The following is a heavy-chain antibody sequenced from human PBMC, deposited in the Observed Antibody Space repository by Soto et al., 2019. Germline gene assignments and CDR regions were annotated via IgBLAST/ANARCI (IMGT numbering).Heavy chain of an antibody. CDR3: ARVYDFWSGYYRIPYGMDV. V-gene: IGHV4-34*01. D-gene: IGHD3-3*01. J-gene: IGHJ6*02. CDR1: GGSFSGYY. Sequence: KASETLSLTCAVYGGSFSGYYWSWIRQPPGKGLEWIGEINHSGSTNYNPSLKSRVTISVDTSKNQFSLKLSSVTAADTAVYYCARVYDFWSGYYRIPYGMDVWGQGTTVTVSS. CDR2: INHSGST.